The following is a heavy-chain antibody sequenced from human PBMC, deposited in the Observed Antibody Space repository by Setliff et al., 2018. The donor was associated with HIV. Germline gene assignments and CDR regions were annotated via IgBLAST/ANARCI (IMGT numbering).Heavy chain of an antibody. CDR3: VGHYYDPLTGYYVWFFDV. CDR1: GFTFNNAW. V-gene: IGHV3-15*01. Sequence: GGSLRLSCLASGFTFNNAWMSWVRQTPEKGLEWVGRISSKETGGTTEYAAPVKGRFTISRDDSKNTLYLQMNTMKTEDTAVYYCVGHYYDPLTGYYVWFFDVWGRGTLVTVSS. J-gene: IGHJ2*01. CDR2: ISSKETGGTT. D-gene: IGHD3-9*01.